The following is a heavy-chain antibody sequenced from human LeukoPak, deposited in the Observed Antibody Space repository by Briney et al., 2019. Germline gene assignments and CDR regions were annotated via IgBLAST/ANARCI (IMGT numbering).Heavy chain of an antibody. CDR2: ISSSGSTI. CDR1: GFTFSSYE. CDR3: ASAGILTGYYYPRAFDY. J-gene: IGHJ4*02. D-gene: IGHD3-9*01. Sequence: PGGSLRLSCAASGFTFSSYEMNWVRQAPGKGLEWVSYISSSGSTIYYADSVKGRFTISRDNAKNSLYLQMNSLRAEDTAVYYCASAGILTGYYYPRAFDYWGQGTLVTVSS. V-gene: IGHV3-48*03.